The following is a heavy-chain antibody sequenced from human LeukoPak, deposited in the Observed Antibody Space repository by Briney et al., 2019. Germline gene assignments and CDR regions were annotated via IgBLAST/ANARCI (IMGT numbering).Heavy chain of an antibody. J-gene: IGHJ4*02. CDR2: ISAYNGNT. D-gene: IGHD2-2*01. Sequence: ASVKVSCKASGYTFTSYGISWVRQAPGQGLEWMGWISAYNGNTNYAQKFQGRVTMTRNTSISTAYMELSSLRSEDTAVYYCARGSRGSTDYWGQGTLVTVSS. CDR1: GYTFTSYG. CDR3: ARGSRGSTDY. V-gene: IGHV1-18*01.